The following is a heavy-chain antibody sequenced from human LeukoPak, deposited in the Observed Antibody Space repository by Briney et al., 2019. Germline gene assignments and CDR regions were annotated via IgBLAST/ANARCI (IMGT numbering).Heavy chain of an antibody. CDR3: ARFGMIVVVPAAIEFDYYYYMDV. D-gene: IGHD2-2*01. CDR1: GGSISSYY. Sequence: SETLSLTCTVSGGSISSYYWSWIRQPPGKGLEWIGYIYYSGSTNYNPSLKGRVTISVDTSKNQFSLKLSSVTAADTAVYYCARFGMIVVVPAAIEFDYYYYMDVWGKGTTVTISS. J-gene: IGHJ6*03. V-gene: IGHV4-59*01. CDR2: IYYSGST.